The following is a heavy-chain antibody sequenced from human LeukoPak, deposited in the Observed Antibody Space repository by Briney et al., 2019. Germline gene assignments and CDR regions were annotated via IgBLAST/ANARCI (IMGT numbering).Heavy chain of an antibody. J-gene: IGHJ6*02. CDR3: ARDGGSTRYYYYYGMDV. CDR2: ITPIFGTA. Sequence: SVKVSCKASGGTFSSYAISWVRQAPGQGLEWMGGITPIFGTANYAQEFQGRVTITADESTSTAYMELSSLRSEDTAVYYCARDGGSTRYYYYYGMDVWGQGTTVTVSS. V-gene: IGHV1-69*01. D-gene: IGHD2-2*01. CDR1: GGTFSSYA.